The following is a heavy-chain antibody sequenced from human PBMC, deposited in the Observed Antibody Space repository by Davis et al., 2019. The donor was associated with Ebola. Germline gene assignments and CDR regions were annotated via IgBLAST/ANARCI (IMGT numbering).Heavy chain of an antibody. V-gene: IGHV3-11*01. CDR2: ISSSGSTI. CDR1: GITFGDYY. CDR3: AKAQGSSGWYAFDY. D-gene: IGHD6-19*01. J-gene: IGHJ4*02. Sequence: GGSLSLSCAASGITFGDYYMSCIRQAPGQGLEWVSCISSSGSTIYYADSVKGRFTISRDNAKNSLYLQMNSLRAEDTAMYYCAKAQGSSGWYAFDYWGQGTLVTVSS.